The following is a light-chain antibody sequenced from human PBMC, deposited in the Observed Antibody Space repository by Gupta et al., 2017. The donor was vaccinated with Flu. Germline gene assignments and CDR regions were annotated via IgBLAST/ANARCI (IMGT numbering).Light chain of an antibody. CDR3: QQHCNYPRT. J-gene: IGKJ5*01. Sequence: PSTLSASVGDRVSITVLSSQSVSRWLAWYQQTPGKAPKLLIHQASTLATGVPSRFSGGGSGTEFSLTISSLQPDDFATYHCQQHCNYPRTFGQGTRLEMK. CDR1: QSVSRW. V-gene: IGKV1-5*03. CDR2: QAS.